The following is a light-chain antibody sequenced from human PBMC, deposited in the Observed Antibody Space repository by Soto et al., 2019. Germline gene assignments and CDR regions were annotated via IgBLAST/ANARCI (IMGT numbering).Light chain of an antibody. J-gene: IGKJ5*01. CDR3: QQRSNWPPIT. CDR1: QTVTFSY. V-gene: IGKV3D-20*02. Sequence: EIVLTQSPGTLSLSTGERVALSCRTSQTVTFSYLAWYQQKPGQAPRRLLYGASSRATGIPDRFSGSGAGTDFTLPISRLEPDDFSVYYCQQRSNWPPITFGQGTRLEIK. CDR2: GAS.